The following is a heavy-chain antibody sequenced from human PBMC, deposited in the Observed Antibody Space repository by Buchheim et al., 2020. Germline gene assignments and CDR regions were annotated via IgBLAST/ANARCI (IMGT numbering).Heavy chain of an antibody. Sequence: QVQLVESGGGVVQPGRSLRLSCAASGFTFSSYGMHWVRQAPGKGLEWVAVISYDGSNKYYADSVKGRFTISRDNSKKTLYLQMNSLRAEDTAVYYCAKDGGSSGYFDYWGQGTL. CDR2: ISYDGSNK. CDR1: GFTFSSYG. CDR3: AKDGGSSGYFDY. V-gene: IGHV3-30*18. D-gene: IGHD6-6*01. J-gene: IGHJ4*02.